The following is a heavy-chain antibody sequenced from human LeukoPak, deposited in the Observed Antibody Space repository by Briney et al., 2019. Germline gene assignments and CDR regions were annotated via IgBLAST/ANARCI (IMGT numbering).Heavy chain of an antibody. J-gene: IGHJ4*02. CDR3: ARVSGYHYDSSGRWPFDY. V-gene: IGHV3-23*01. CDR1: GFTFSSYA. Sequence: PGGSLRLSCAASGFTFSSYAMSWVRQAPGKGLEWVSAISGSGGSTYYADSVKGRFTISRDNSKNTLYLQMNSLRAEDTAVYYCARVSGYHYDSSGRWPFDYWGQGTLVTVSS. CDR2: ISGSGGST. D-gene: IGHD3-22*01.